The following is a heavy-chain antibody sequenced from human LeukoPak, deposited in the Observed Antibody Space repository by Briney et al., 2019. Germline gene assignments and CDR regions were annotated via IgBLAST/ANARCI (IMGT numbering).Heavy chain of an antibody. CDR3: ARRSCDIPSCYTWFAP. D-gene: IGHD2-2*01. CDR1: GYTFNAYY. CDR2: INPDSGDS. V-gene: IGHV1-2*02. J-gene: IGHJ5*02. Sequence: ASVKVSCKASGYTFNAYYIHWVRQASGQGLEWVGWINPDSGDSKYAQKFQGRVTLTKDTSISTAHMELTRLTSDDTAVYYCARRSCDIPSCYTWFAPWGQGTPVTVSS.